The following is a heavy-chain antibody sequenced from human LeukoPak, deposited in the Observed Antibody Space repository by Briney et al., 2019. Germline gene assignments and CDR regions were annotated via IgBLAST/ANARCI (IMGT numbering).Heavy chain of an antibody. CDR2: IYYSGST. D-gene: IGHD3-22*01. J-gene: IGHJ6*02. V-gene: IGHV4-31*03. Sequence: SETLSLTCTVSGGSISSGGYYWSWIRQHPGKGLEWLGYIYYSGSTYYNPSLKSRVTISVDTSKNQFSLKLSSVTAADTAVYYCARDSYYYDSSGYPGVYYYYYGMDVWGQGTTVTVSS. CDR3: ARDSYYYDSSGYPGVYYYYYGMDV. CDR1: GGSISSGGYY.